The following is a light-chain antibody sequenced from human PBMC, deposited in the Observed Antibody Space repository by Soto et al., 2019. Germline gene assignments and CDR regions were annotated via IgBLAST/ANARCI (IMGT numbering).Light chain of an antibody. CDR3: KQTYSTPPT. J-gene: IGKJ1*01. CDR1: QSLLHSNGYNH. Sequence: IAMTESALSLPVTPVEPPFTYFRYSQSLLHSNGYNHLGWYQQKPGQAPSIIIYGASSRATGITDRFSGSGSGTDFTLTIRSMQPEDFATYYCKQTYSTPPTFGQGTQLDIK. CDR2: GAS. V-gene: IGKV2-28*01.